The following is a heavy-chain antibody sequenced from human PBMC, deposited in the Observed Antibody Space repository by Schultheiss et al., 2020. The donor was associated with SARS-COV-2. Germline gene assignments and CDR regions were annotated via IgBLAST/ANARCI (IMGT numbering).Heavy chain of an antibody. CDR1: GFTFSSYS. Sequence: GGSLRLSCAASGFTFSSYSMNWVRQAPGKGLEWVAVISYDGSNKYYADSVKGRFTISRDNSKNTLYLQMNSLRAEDTAVYYCAKDTKIVVVITAGGVDFDYWGQGTLVTVSS. J-gene: IGHJ4*02. CDR2: ISYDGSNK. D-gene: IGHD3-22*01. V-gene: IGHV3-30*18. CDR3: AKDTKIVVVITAGGVDFDY.